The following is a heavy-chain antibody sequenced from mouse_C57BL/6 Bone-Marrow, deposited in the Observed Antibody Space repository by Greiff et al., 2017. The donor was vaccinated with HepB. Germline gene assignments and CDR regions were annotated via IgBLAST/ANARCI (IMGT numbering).Heavy chain of an antibody. CDR1: GFTFNTYA. CDR3: TRSRWAYYYAMDY. D-gene: IGHD2-3*01. CDR2: IRNKANNHAT. Sequence: GGGLVQPKGSLKLSCAASGFTFNTYAMHWVRQSPEKGLEWVAEIRNKANNHATYYAESVKGRFTISRDDSKSSVYLQMNSLRAEDTGIYYCTRSRWAYYYAMDYWGQGTSVTVSS. J-gene: IGHJ4*01. V-gene: IGHV6-6*01.